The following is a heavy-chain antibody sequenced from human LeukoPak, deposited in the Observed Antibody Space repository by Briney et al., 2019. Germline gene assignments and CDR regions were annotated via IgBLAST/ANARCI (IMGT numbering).Heavy chain of an antibody. J-gene: IGHJ5*02. CDR1: GYTFTSYG. D-gene: IGHD3-10*01. CDR2: ISAYNGNT. V-gene: IGHV1-18*01. Sequence: ASVKVSCKASGYTFTSYGISWVRQAPGQGLEWMGWISAYNGNTNYAQKLQGRVTMTTDTSTSTAYMELRSLRSDDTAVYYCAREKRITMVRGVNNWFDPWGQGTLVAVSS. CDR3: AREKRITMVRGVNNWFDP.